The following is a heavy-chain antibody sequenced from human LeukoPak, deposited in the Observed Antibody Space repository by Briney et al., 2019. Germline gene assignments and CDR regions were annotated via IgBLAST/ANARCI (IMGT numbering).Heavy chain of an antibody. CDR2: IYYSGST. CDR1: GYSISNSNW. CDR3: ARTQGDAFDI. J-gene: IGHJ3*02. V-gene: IGHV4-28*01. Sequence: SDTLSLTCVVSGYSISNSNWWGWIRPPPGKGLEWIGYIYYSGSTYYNPSLKSRVTMSVDTSKNQFSLKLSSVTAVDTAVYYCARTQGDAFDIWGQGTMVTVSS.